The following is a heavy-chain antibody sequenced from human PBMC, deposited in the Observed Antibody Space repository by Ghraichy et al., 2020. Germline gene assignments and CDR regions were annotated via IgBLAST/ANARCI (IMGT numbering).Heavy chain of an antibody. D-gene: IGHD2-2*01. J-gene: IGHJ1*01. CDR2: IGGSGHST. V-gene: IGHV3-23*01. Sequence: GGSLRLSCTASGFTFSNDDMNWVRQAPGKGLEWVSGIGGSGHSTHYADSVRGRFTISRDNSKNTLYLQMNSLRAEDTAIYYCAKVNWISTSCCAWGQGTLVTVSS. CDR1: GFTFSNDD. CDR3: AKVNWISTSCCA.